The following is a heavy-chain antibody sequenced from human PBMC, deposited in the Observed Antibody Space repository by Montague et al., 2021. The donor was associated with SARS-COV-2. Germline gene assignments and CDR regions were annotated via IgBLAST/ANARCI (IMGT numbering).Heavy chain of an antibody. V-gene: IGHV3-7*01. J-gene: IGHJ4*02. CDR2: IKQDGSEK. Sequence: SLRLSCAASGFRSTSNWMTWVRQAPGKGLDWVAHIKQDGSEKNYADSVKGRFTISGDNAKNSIFLQMNDLRAEDSAIYYCAKDDDYTSSCHYWGQGTLVTVSS. CDR3: AKDDDYTSSCHY. D-gene: IGHD6-13*01. CDR1: GFRSTSNW.